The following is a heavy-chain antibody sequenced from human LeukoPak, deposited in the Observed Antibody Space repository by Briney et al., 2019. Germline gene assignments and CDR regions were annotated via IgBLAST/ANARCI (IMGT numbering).Heavy chain of an antibody. CDR2: ISTNNGKT. J-gene: IGHJ5*02. D-gene: IGHD2-2*01. CDR3: ARSGCSSTSCYGWFDP. Sequence: GASVKVSCKSSGYTFSSYGINWVRQAPGQGLEWMGWISTNNGKTNYAQKLQGRVTMTTDKSTSTAYMELRSLRSDDTAVYYCARSGCSSTSCYGWFDPWGQGTLVTVSS. CDR1: GYTFSSYG. V-gene: IGHV1-18*01.